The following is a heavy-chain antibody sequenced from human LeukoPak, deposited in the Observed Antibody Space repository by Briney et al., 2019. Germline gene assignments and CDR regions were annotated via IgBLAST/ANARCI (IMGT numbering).Heavy chain of an antibody. D-gene: IGHD3-22*01. J-gene: IGHJ3*02. CDR3: AKAYFDSSGFGAFDI. Sequence: GGSLRLSCAASGFTFSSYGMHWVRQAPGKGLEWVAVIPYDGSNKYYADSVKGRFTISRDNSKNTLYLQMNSLRAEDTAVYYCAKAYFDSSGFGAFDIWGQGTMVTVSS. CDR1: GFTFSSYG. V-gene: IGHV3-30*18. CDR2: IPYDGSNK.